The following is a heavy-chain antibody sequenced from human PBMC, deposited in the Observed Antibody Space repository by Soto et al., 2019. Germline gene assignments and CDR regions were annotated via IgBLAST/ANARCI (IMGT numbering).Heavy chain of an antibody. Sequence: GGSLRLSCAASGFTFSSYSMNWVRQAPGKGLEWVSYISSSSSTIYYADSVKGRFTISRDNAKNSLYLQMNSPRPEDTAVYYCAKDKGVFNWATSYFDYWGQGALVTVSS. CDR3: AKDKGVFNWATSYFDY. V-gene: IGHV3-48*01. CDR2: ISSSSSTI. CDR1: GFTFSSYS. D-gene: IGHD1-1*01. J-gene: IGHJ4*02.